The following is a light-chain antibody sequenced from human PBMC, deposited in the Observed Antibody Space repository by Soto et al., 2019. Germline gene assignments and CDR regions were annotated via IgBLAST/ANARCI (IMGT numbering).Light chain of an antibody. CDR1: QSVSSN. Sequence: EIVMTQSPATLSVSPGARAPLSCRASQSVSSNLAWYQQKPGQAPRLLIYGASTRATGIPARFSGSGSGTEFTLAISSLQSEDFAVYYCQQYNNWPPITFGQGTRLEIK. CDR3: QQYNNWPPIT. V-gene: IGKV3-15*01. J-gene: IGKJ5*01. CDR2: GAS.